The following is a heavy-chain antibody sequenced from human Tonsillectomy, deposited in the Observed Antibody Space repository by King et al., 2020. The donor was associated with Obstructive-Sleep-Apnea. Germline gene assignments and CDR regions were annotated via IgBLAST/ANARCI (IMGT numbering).Heavy chain of an antibody. CDR2: IYRGGST. Sequence: VQLQESGPGLVKPSDTLSLTCTVYGYSIGSGYYWGWIRQPPGKGLEWIGSIYRGGSTYYNPSLKSRLIISVDTSKNQFSLKLSSVTAADTAVYYCARESRGWPYCSRSSCYVFDYWGQGTLVTVSS. J-gene: IGHJ4*02. D-gene: IGHD2-2*01. V-gene: IGHV4-38-2*02. CDR3: ARESRGWPYCSRSSCYVFDY. CDR1: GYSIGSGYY.